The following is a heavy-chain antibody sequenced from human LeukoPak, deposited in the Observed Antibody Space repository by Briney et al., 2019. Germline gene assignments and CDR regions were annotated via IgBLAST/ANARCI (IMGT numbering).Heavy chain of an antibody. CDR2: INWT. Sequence: GGSLRLSCAASGFTVDVYAMGWVRQGPGKGLEFVSRINWTAYGDSVKGRFAISRDNLKNSLYLQMNSLRAEDTAVYYCAELGITMIGGVWGKGTTVTISS. D-gene: IGHD3-10*02. CDR1: GFTVDVYA. CDR3: AELGITMIGGV. J-gene: IGHJ6*04. V-gene: IGHV3-20*04.